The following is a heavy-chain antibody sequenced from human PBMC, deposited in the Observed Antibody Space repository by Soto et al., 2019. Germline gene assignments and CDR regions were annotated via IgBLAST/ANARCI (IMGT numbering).Heavy chain of an antibody. CDR3: AKDRGIYYYNGMDV. J-gene: IGHJ6*02. Sequence: GGSLRLSCAGSGFIFSSYWMSWVRQAPGKGLEWVANIKPDGSEKSYVDSVKGRFTISRDNSKNTLYLQMNSLRAEDTVMYYCAKDRGIYYYNGMDVWGQGTTVTVSS. V-gene: IGHV3-7*01. CDR2: IKPDGSEK. CDR1: GFIFSSYW. D-gene: IGHD3-10*01.